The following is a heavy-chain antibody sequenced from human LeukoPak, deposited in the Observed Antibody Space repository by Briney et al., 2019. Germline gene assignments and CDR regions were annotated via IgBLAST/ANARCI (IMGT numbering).Heavy chain of an antibody. CDR2: IYYSGST. D-gene: IGHD3-16*01. Sequence: SETLSLTCTVSGGSIGSGGYYWSWIRQHPGDGLEWIGYIYYSGSTYYNPSLKSRVTISIDTSKNQFSLKLSSVTAADTAVYYCARAGGFFSPFGYWGQGTLVTVSS. V-gene: IGHV4-31*03. CDR1: GGSIGSGGYY. J-gene: IGHJ4*02. CDR3: ARAGGFFSPFGY.